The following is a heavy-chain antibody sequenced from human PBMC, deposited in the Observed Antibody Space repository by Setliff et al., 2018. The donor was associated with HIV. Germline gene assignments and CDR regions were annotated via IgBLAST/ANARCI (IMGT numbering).Heavy chain of an antibody. J-gene: IGHJ4*02. CDR3: ARRHNDYSLYHFDS. V-gene: IGHV4-31*09. CDR2: IYYSGAT. Sequence: PSETLSLTCKVSRGSMSNGGYYWSWIRQHPGKGLEWIGYIYYSGATYYNPSLKSRLTISLDMSKNQFSLKLSSATAADTAVYYCARRHNDYSLYHFDSWGQGTLVTVSS. CDR1: RGSMSNGGYY. D-gene: IGHD5-12*01.